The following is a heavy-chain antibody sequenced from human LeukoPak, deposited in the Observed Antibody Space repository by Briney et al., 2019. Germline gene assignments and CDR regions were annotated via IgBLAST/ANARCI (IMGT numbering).Heavy chain of an antibody. Sequence: PGGSLRLSCAASGFTFRNAWMSWVRQAPGKGLEWVGRIKSKADGGTTDYAAPVKGKFTISRDDSKNTLYLQMNSLKTEDTAVHYCTTGRGITWTYFDYWGQGTLVTVSS. CDR1: GFTFRNAW. V-gene: IGHV3-15*01. J-gene: IGHJ4*02. CDR3: TTGRGITWTYFDY. D-gene: IGHD3-10*01. CDR2: IKSKADGGTT.